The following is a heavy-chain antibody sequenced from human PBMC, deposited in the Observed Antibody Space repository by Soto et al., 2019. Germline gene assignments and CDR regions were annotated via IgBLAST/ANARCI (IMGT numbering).Heavy chain of an antibody. J-gene: IGHJ4*02. V-gene: IGHV1-69*13. CDR2: IIPIFGTA. CDR1: GYTFTNYA. Sequence: ASVKVSCKASGYTFTNYAISWVRQAPGQGLEWMGGIIPIFGTANYAQKFQGRVTITADESTSTAYMELSSLRSEDTAVYYCARGGSSGLVGYFDYWGQGTLVTVSS. CDR3: ARGGSSGLVGYFDY. D-gene: IGHD6-19*01.